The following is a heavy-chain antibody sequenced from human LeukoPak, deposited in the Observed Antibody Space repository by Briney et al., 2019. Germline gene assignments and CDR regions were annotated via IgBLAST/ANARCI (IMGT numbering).Heavy chain of an antibody. V-gene: IGHV3-74*01. CDR2: INTNGSSR. CDR1: GFTFSSYW. Sequence: PGGSLRLSCAASGFTFSSYWMHWVRQAPGKGLVWLSRINTNGSSRSYADSVKGRFTMSRDNAKNTLYLQMNSLRVEDTAVYYCARARKLVQSWFDPWGQGTLVTVSS. CDR3: ARARKLVQSWFDP. J-gene: IGHJ5*02. D-gene: IGHD6-6*01.